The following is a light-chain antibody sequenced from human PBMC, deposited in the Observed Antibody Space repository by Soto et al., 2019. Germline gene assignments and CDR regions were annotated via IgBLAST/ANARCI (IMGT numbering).Light chain of an antibody. J-gene: IGKJ4*01. CDR1: QSVSNNY. CDR3: QQRSTWPLT. Sequence: EIVLTQSPGTLSLSPGERATLSCRASQSVSNNYLAWYQQKPGQAPRLLIYGASNRATGIPDRFSGSGSVTDFTLAISSLEPEDLAVYYCQQRSTWPLTFGGGTKVEIK. CDR2: GAS. V-gene: IGKV3D-20*02.